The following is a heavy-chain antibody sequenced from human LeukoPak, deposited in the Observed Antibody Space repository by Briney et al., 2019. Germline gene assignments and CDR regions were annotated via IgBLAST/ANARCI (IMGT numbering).Heavy chain of an antibody. V-gene: IGHV4-34*01. CDR1: GGSFSGYY. D-gene: IGHD3-10*01. CDR3: ARGGSITMVRGVIYFDY. Sequence: PSETLSLTCAVYGGSFSGYYWSWIRRPPGKGLEWIGEINHSGSTNYNPSLKSRVTISVDTSKNQFPLKLSSVTAADTAVYYCARGGSITMVRGVIYFDYWGQGTLVTVSS. J-gene: IGHJ4*02. CDR2: INHSGST.